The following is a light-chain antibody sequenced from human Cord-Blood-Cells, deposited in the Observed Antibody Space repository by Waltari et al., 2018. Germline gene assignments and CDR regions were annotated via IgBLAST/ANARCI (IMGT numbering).Light chain of an antibody. CDR3: QQSYSTPLT. Sequence: GDRVTITCRVSQSISSYLNWYQQKPGKAPKLLIYAASSLQSGVPSRFSGSGSGTDFTLTISSLQPEDFATYYCQQSYSTPLTFGGGTKVEIK. CDR2: AAS. CDR1: QSISSY. V-gene: IGKV1-39*01. J-gene: IGKJ4*01.